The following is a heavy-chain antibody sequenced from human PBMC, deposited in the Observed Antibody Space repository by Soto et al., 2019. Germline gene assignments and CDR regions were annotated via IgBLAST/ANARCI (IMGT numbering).Heavy chain of an antibody. CDR3: ARVGYDSSGYYLHAEYFQH. J-gene: IGHJ1*01. D-gene: IGHD3-22*01. CDR2: ISAYNGNT. Sequence: QVQLVQSGAEVKKPGASVKVSCKASGYTFTSYGISWVRQAPGQGLEWMGWISAYNGNTNYAQKLQGRATMTTDTSTSTAYMELRSLRSDDTAVYYCARVGYDSSGYYLHAEYFQHWGQGTLVTVSS. CDR1: GYTFTSYG. V-gene: IGHV1-18*01.